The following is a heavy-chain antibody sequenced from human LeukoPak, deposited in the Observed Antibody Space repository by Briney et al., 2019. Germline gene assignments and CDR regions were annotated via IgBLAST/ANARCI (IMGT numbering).Heavy chain of an antibody. J-gene: IGHJ6*02. Sequence: GGSLRLSCAASGFTFSSYAMSWVRQAPGKGLEWVSAISGSGGSTYYADSVKGRFTISRDNSKNTLYLQMNSLRAEDTAVYYCARGSPAAGTGLYGMDVWGQGTTVTVSS. CDR1: GFTFSSYA. V-gene: IGHV3-23*01. CDR2: ISGSGGST. D-gene: IGHD6-13*01. CDR3: ARGSPAAGTGLYGMDV.